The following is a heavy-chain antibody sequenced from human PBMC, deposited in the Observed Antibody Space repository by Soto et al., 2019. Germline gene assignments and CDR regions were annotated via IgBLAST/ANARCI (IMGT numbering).Heavy chain of an antibody. Sequence: PGGSLRLSCAASGFTFSSYSMNWVRQAPGKGLEWVSSISSSSSYIYYADSVKGRFTISRDNAKNSLYLQMNSLRAEDTAVYYCASPGDYYGSGSRQYYYMDVWGKGTTVTVSS. J-gene: IGHJ6*03. V-gene: IGHV3-21*01. CDR1: GFTFSSYS. D-gene: IGHD3-10*01. CDR3: ASPGDYYGSGSRQYYYMDV. CDR2: ISSSSSYI.